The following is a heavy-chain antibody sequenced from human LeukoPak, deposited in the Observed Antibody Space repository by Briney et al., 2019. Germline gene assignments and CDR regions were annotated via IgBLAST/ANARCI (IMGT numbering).Heavy chain of an antibody. CDR2: VNPNSGNT. V-gene: IGHV1-8*01. Sequence: ASVKVSCKASGYTFTSYDINWVRQASGQGLEWMGWVNPNSGNTGYAQKFQGRVTMTMSTSITTAYMELSSLRSEDTAVYYCAREKLRTGNNFDTWGQGTLVTVSS. CDR1: GYTFTSYD. CDR3: AREKLRTGNNFDT. J-gene: IGHJ5*02. D-gene: IGHD1-1*01.